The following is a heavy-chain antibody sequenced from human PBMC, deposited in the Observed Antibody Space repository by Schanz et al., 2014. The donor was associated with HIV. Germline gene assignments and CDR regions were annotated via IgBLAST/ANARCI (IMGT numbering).Heavy chain of an antibody. V-gene: IGHV1-69*01. J-gene: IGHJ6*02. CDR2: FNVMLSKI. CDR3: ASGRRSGIGWRMDV. CDR1: GGTFRSNA. D-gene: IGHD6-19*01. Sequence: QVQLVQSGAEVKKTGSSVKVSCKASGGTFRSNAITWVRQAPGQGLEWIGHFNVMLSKINSAQKFQGRVSMTADPSTNTAYMEMRGLRFEDTAVYYCASGRRSGIGWRMDVWDQGTTVSVSS.